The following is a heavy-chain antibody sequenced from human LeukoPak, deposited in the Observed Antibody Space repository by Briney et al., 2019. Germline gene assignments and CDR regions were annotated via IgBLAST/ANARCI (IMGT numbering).Heavy chain of an antibody. Sequence: SSETLSLTCAVYGGSFSGYYWNWIRQPPGKGLEWIGEVNHSGSTNYNPSLKSRVTISVDTSKNQFSLNLSSVTVADTAVYYCARGEDGTGDYRPTYFDSWGQGTLVTVSS. CDR1: GGSFSGYY. V-gene: IGHV4-34*01. CDR3: ARGEDGTGDYRPTYFDS. J-gene: IGHJ4*02. CDR2: VNHSGST. D-gene: IGHD4-17*01.